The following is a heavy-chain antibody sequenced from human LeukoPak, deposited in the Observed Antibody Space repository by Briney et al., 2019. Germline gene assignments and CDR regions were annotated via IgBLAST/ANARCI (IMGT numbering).Heavy chain of an antibody. CDR2: INPSGGST. CDR1: GYTFTSYY. CDR3: ARGRRRPHDAFDI. Sequence: ASVTVSCKASGYTFTSYYMHWVRQAPGQGLEWMGIINPSGGSTSYAQKFQGRVTMTRDMSTSTVYMELSSLRSEDTAVFYCARGRRRPHDAFDIWGQGTMVTVSS. J-gene: IGHJ3*02. V-gene: IGHV1-46*01.